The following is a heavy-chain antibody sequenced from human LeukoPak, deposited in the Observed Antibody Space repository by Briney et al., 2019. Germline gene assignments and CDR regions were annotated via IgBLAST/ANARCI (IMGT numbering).Heavy chain of an antibody. CDR2: ISSSGYST. CDR3: AKTTYASNSSGWYNHFDY. Sequence: GGSLRLSCAASGFTLSSYAMTWVRQAPGKGLEWVSTISSSGYSTYYADSVKGRFTISRDNSKNTLYLQLNSLRAEDTTVYYCAKTTYASNSSGWYNHFDYWGQGTLVTVSS. J-gene: IGHJ4*02. V-gene: IGHV3-23*01. D-gene: IGHD6-19*01. CDR1: GFTLSSYA.